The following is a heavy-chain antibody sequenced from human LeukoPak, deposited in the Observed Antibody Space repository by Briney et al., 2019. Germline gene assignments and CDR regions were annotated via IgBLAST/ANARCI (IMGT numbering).Heavy chain of an antibody. D-gene: IGHD5-18*01. CDR1: GGSISSSSSDY. CDR3: AREENTFGSSPGLDY. V-gene: IGHV4-39*02. Sequence: PSETLSLTCTVSGGSISSSSSDYWGWIRQPPGKGLEWIGSICHSGRTYYNPSLKSRVTISVDTTENQFSLKVTSVTAADTALYYCAREENTFGSSPGLDYWGQGTLVTVSS. CDR2: ICHSGRT. J-gene: IGHJ4*02.